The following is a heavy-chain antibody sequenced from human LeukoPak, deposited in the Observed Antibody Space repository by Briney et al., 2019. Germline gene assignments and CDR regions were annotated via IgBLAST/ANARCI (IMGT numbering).Heavy chain of an antibody. J-gene: IGHJ4*02. CDR2: IKEDGSEQ. Sequence: GGSLRLSCAASGFTFSSYWMSWVRQIPGKGLEWLADIKEDGSEQYYVDSVKGRFTISRDNAKNTLYLQMNSLRAEDTAVYYCARGRHSSGWYELVDYWGQGTLVTVSS. V-gene: IGHV3-7*01. D-gene: IGHD6-19*01. CDR3: ARGRHSSGWYELVDY. CDR1: GFTFSSYW.